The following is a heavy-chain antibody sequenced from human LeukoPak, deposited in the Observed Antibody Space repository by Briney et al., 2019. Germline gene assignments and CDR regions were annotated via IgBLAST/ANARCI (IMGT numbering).Heavy chain of an antibody. V-gene: IGHV4-59*08. CDR1: GDSLSTDY. CDR3: ARLDCISDTCYNY. J-gene: IGHJ4*02. Sequence: PSETLSLTCIVSGDSLSTDYWSWIRQSPGKGLEWRGYINYSGSSEYNPSLKSRITISVDRSKNEISLKMRSVTAADTAVYYCARLDCISDTCYNYWALGALVTVSS. CDR2: INYSGSS. D-gene: IGHD2-21*01.